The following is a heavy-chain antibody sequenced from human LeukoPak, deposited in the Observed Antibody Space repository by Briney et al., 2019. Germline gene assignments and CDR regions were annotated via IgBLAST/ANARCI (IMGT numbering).Heavy chain of an antibody. V-gene: IGHV4-59*08. Sequence: PSETLSLTCTVSGGSISSYYWSWIRQPPGKGLEWIGYIYYSGSTNYNPSLKSRVTISVDTSKNQFSLKLSSVTAADTAVYYCARAENTAMVTYWGQGTLVTVSS. D-gene: IGHD5-18*01. CDR2: IYYSGST. CDR1: GGSISSYY. CDR3: ARAENTAMVTY. J-gene: IGHJ4*02.